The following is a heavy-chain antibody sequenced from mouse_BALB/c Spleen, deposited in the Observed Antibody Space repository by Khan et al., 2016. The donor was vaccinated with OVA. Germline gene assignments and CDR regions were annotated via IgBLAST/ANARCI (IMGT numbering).Heavy chain of an antibody. CDR1: GFSLTSYG. Sequence: QVQLKESGPGLVAPSQSLSITCTVSGFSLTSYGVSWVRQPPGKGLEWLGVIWGDGNTNFHSAFRSRLSISKDNSKSRVFLKLNSLQTDNTATSYCSKDRGYYAMDYWGQGTSVTASS. CDR2: IWGDGNT. V-gene: IGHV2-3*01. CDR3: SKDRGYYAMDY. J-gene: IGHJ4*01.